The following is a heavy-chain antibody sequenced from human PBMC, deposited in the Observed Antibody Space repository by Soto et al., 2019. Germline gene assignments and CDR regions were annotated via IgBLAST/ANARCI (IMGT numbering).Heavy chain of an antibody. D-gene: IGHD3-3*01. Sequence: QVQLVQSGAEVKKPGASVKVSCKASGYTFTSYDINWVRQATGQGLEWMGWMNPNSGNTGYAQKFQGRVTMTRNTSISTAYMELSSLRSEDTAVYYCASSLRFLEWLLLDYWGQGTLVTVSS. V-gene: IGHV1-8*01. CDR1: GYTFTSYD. CDR3: ASSLRFLEWLLLDY. J-gene: IGHJ4*02. CDR2: MNPNSGNT.